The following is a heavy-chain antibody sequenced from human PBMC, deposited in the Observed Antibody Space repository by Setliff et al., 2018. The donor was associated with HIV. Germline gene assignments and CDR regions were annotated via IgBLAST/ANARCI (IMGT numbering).Heavy chain of an antibody. Sequence: SETLSLTCAVSGYSINSGFYWGWIRQPPGKGLEWIGTIYHSGTTYYNPSLKSRVTISVDTSKNQFSLKLTSVTAADTAVYYCAGPSRQQLVRGYFDLWSRGTLVTVSS. CDR1: GYSINSGFY. J-gene: IGHJ2*01. D-gene: IGHD6-13*01. CDR3: AGPSRQQLVRGYFDL. CDR2: IYHSGTT. V-gene: IGHV4-38-2*01.